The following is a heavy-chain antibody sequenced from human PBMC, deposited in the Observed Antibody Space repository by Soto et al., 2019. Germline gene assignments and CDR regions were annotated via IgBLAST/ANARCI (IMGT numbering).Heavy chain of an antibody. CDR1: GFTFRNYA. CDR2: ISGNGGDI. V-gene: IGHV3-23*01. Sequence: EVQLLESGGALVQPGGSLRLSCAASGFTFRNYAMSWVRQAPGKGLEWVSRISGNGGDINYADSVKGRFTISRDNSKNTLYLQMNRLREEDTAVDYCAEGGDIVGVSRTFVGYGMDVWGQGTTVTVSS. D-gene: IGHD2-2*01. J-gene: IGHJ6*02. CDR3: AEGGDIVGVSRTFVGYGMDV.